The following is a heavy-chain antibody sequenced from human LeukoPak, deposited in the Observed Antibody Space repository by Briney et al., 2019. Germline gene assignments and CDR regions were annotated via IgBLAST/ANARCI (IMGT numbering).Heavy chain of an antibody. D-gene: IGHD2-15*01. CDR3: ARDSSGGCDY. CDR1: GFTFSSYA. J-gene: IGHJ4*02. V-gene: IGHV3-33*01. Sequence: GGSLRLSCAASGFTFSSYAMHWVRQAPGKGLEWVAIIWYEGSKNYYGDSVKGRFTISRDNSKYTLYLQMNSLRAEDTAVYYCARDSSGGCDYWGQGTLVTVSS. CDR2: IWYEGSKN.